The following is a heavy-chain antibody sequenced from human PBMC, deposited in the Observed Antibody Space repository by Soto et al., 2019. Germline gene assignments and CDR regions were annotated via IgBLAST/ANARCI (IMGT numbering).Heavy chain of an antibody. CDR2: INPSGGST. V-gene: IGHV1-46*01. D-gene: IGHD4-17*01. Sequence: GASVKVSCKASGYTFTSYYMHWVRLAPGQGLEWMGIINPSGGSTSYAQKFQGRVTMTRDTSTSTVYMELSSLRSEDTAVYYCAYIPSVTPASYYYYYGMDVWGQGTTVTVSS. CDR3: AYIPSVTPASYYYYYGMDV. CDR1: GYTFTSYY. J-gene: IGHJ6*02.